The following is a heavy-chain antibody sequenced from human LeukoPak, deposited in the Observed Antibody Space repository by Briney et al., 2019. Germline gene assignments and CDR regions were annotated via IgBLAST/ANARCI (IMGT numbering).Heavy chain of an antibody. CDR3: VRGRLLRSTKYFDS. CDR2: VDAGATST. J-gene: IGHJ4*02. V-gene: IGHV3-48*03. Sequence: PGGSLRLSCAASGFPVNKYEIHWVRQAPGKGLEWLSYVDAGATSTNYADSVWGRFTLSRDNAQNSVHLQMNSLRDEDTAVYYCVRGRLLRSTKYFDSWGRGALVTFSS. CDR1: GFPVNKYE. D-gene: IGHD2-21*02.